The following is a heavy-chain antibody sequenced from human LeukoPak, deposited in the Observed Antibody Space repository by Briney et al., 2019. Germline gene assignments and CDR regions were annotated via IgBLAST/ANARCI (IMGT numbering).Heavy chain of an antibody. V-gene: IGHV3-23*01. D-gene: IGHD5-24*01. CDR3: AKSLGRWLPYGMDV. CDR2: ISGSGGST. Sequence: GGSLRLSCAASGFTFSSYAMSWVRQAPGKGLEWVSAISGSGGSTYYADSVKGRFTISRDNSKNTLYLQMNSLRAKDTAVYYCAKSLGRWLPYGMDVWGQGTTVTVSS. J-gene: IGHJ6*02. CDR1: GFTFSSYA.